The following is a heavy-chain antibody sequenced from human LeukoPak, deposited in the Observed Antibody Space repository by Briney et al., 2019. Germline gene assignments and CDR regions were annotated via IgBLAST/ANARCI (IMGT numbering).Heavy chain of an antibody. D-gene: IGHD2-2*01. Sequence: SETLSLTCTVSGASISSGSYYWVWIRQPPGKGLEWIGSIHYSGSTDYNPPLKSRVTTSLDTSKNQVSVNLRFVTAADTAVYYCARAVYCSSTSCYFDPWGQGTLVTVSS. V-gene: IGHV4-39*01. CDR2: IHYSGST. CDR3: ARAVYCSSTSCYFDP. CDR1: GASISSGSYY. J-gene: IGHJ5*02.